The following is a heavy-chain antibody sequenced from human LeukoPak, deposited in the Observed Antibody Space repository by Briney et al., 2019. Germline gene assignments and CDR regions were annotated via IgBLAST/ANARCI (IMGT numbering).Heavy chain of an antibody. Sequence: GGSLRLSCTASGFTFSVYAMMWVRQAPGKGPEWVSAIRGGGGSAFYADSVKGRFTISRDNSKYTLFLQMNSLRAEDTAVYYCARDLNGDYIGAFDMWGPGTMVTVSS. J-gene: IGHJ3*02. CDR3: ARDLNGDYIGAFDM. D-gene: IGHD4-17*01. CDR2: IRGGGGSA. CDR1: GFTFSVYA. V-gene: IGHV3-23*01.